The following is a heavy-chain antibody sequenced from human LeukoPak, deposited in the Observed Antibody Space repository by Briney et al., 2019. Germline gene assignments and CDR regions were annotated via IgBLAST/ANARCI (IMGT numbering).Heavy chain of an antibody. CDR3: ARDLGPTSYYYYYGMDV. J-gene: IGHJ6*02. V-gene: IGHV4-59*01. Sequence: NPSETLSLTCTVSGGSISSYYWSWIRQPPGKGLEWIGYIYYSGSTNYNPSLKSRVTISVDTSKNQFSLKLSSVTAADTAVYYCARDLGPTSYYYYYGMDVWGQGTTVTVSS. CDR2: IYYSGST. CDR1: GGSISSYY.